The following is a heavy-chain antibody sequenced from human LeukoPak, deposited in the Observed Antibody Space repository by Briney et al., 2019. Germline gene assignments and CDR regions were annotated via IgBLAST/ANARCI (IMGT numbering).Heavy chain of an antibody. V-gene: IGHV3-23*01. CDR2: ISGSGGST. D-gene: IGHD5-18*01. CDR3: AKVDGRGRRGYSYLIDY. J-gene: IGHJ4*02. CDR1: GFTFSSYA. Sequence: PGGSLRLSCAASGFTFSSYAMSWVRQAPGKGLEWVSAISGSGGSTYYADSAKGRFTISRDNSKNTLYLQMNGLRAEDTAVYYCAKVDGRGRRGYSYLIDYWGQGTLVTVSS.